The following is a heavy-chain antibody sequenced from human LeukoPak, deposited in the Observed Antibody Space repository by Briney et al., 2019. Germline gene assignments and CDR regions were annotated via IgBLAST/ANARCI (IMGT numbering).Heavy chain of an antibody. V-gene: IGHV7-4-1*02. CDR2: INTNTGNP. Sequence: ASVKVSCKASGYTFTSYAMNWVRQAPGQGLEWMGWINTNTGNPTYAQGFTGRFVFSLDTSVGTAYLQISSLKAEDTAVYYCARDGPGHSSSWYWQATPTANNWFDPWGQGTLVTVSS. D-gene: IGHD6-13*01. CDR1: GYTFTSYA. J-gene: IGHJ5*02. CDR3: ARDGPGHSSSWYWQATPTANNWFDP.